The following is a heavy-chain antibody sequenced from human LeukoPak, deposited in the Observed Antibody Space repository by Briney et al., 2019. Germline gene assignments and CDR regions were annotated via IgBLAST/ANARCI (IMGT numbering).Heavy chain of an antibody. V-gene: IGHV3-30*02. CDR3: EIWSGYYKDFDY. J-gene: IGHJ4*02. Sequence: GGSLRLSCAASGFTFSSYGMHWVRQAPGKGLEWVAFIRYDGSNKYYADSVKGRFTISRDNSMNTLYLQMNSLRAEDTAVYYCEIWSGYYKDFDYWGQGTLVTVSS. CDR1: GFTFSSYG. CDR2: IRYDGSNK. D-gene: IGHD3-3*01.